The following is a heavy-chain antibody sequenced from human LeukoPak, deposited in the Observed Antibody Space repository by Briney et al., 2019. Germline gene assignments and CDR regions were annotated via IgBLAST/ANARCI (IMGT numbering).Heavy chain of an antibody. CDR3: ARVGGTNYYYYGMDV. Sequence: SETLSLTCTVSGGSISTSGYYWAWIRQPPGTGLEWIGSIYYSGSTNYNPSLKSRVTISVDTSKNQISLKLSSVTAADTAVYYCARVGGTNYYYYGMDVWGQGTTVTVSS. J-gene: IGHJ6*02. D-gene: IGHD1-26*01. CDR1: GGSISTSGYY. CDR2: IYYSGST. V-gene: IGHV4-39*07.